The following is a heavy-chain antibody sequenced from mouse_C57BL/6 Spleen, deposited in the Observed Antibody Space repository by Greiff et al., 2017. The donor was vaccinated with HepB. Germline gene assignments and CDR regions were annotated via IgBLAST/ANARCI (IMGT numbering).Heavy chain of an antibody. V-gene: IGHV1-69*01. D-gene: IGHD2-3*01. CDR3: ARRDVYAMDY. Sequence: QVQLQQPGAELVMPGASVKLSCKASGYTFTSYWMHWVKQRPGQGLEWIGEIDPSDSYTNYNQKFKGKSTLTVDKSSSTAYMQLSSLTSEDSAVYYCARRDVYAMDYWGQGTTLTVSS. J-gene: IGHJ2*01. CDR1: GYTFTSYW. CDR2: IDPSDSYT.